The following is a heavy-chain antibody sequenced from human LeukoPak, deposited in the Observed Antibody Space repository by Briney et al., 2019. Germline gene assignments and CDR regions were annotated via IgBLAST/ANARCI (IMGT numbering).Heavy chain of an antibody. CDR3: AKYSSSWYSFFDY. D-gene: IGHD6-13*01. V-gene: IGHV3-23*01. Sequence: GGSLRLSCAASGFTFSSYAMSWVRQAPGKGLEWVSAISVSSGTTYYADSVKGRFTISRDNSKNTLYLQMNSLRAEDTAVYYCAKYSSSWYSFFDYWGQGTLVTVSS. J-gene: IGHJ4*02. CDR2: ISVSSGTT. CDR1: GFTFSSYA.